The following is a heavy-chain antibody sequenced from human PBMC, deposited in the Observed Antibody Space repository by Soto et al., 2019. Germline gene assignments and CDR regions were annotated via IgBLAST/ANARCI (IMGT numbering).Heavy chain of an antibody. CDR1: GFTFSTYA. D-gene: IGHD2-15*01. Sequence: PGGSLRLSCAASGFTFSTYAMSWVRQAPGRGLEWVSAINSFGDGTYYTDSVKGRFTISRDNSKNTLYLQMNSLRAEDTAVYSCAKGTSGSYHENWFDPWGQGTLVTVSS. CDR3: AKGTSGSYHENWFDP. J-gene: IGHJ5*02. V-gene: IGHV3-23*01. CDR2: INSFGDGT.